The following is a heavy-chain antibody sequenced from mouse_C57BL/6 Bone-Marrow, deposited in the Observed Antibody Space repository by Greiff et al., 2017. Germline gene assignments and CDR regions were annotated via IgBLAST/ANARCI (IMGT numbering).Heavy chain of an antibody. CDR3: ARSPYYYGSLWFAY. CDR1: GYTFTSYW. V-gene: IGHV1-64*01. Sequence: QVQLQQPGAELVKPGASVKLSCKASGYTFTSYWMHWVKQRPGQGLEWIGMIHPNSGSTNYNEKFKSKATLTVDKSSSTAYMQLSSLTSEDSAVXYCARSPYYYGSLWFAYWGQGTLVTVSA. CDR2: IHPNSGST. J-gene: IGHJ3*01. D-gene: IGHD1-1*01.